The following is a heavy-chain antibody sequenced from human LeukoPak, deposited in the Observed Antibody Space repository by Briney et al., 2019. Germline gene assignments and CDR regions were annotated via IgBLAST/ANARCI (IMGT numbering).Heavy chain of an antibody. CDR2: INWNGGST. CDR1: GFTFDDYG. V-gene: IGHV3-20*04. J-gene: IGHJ3*02. D-gene: IGHD2-2*01. Sequence: GGSLRLSCAASGFTFDDYGMSWVRQAPGKGLEWVSGINWNGGSTGYADSVKGRFTISRDNAKNSLYLQMNSLRAEDTALYYCARATRYCSSTSCYPRGAFDIWGQGTMVTVSS. CDR3: ARATRYCSSTSCYPRGAFDI.